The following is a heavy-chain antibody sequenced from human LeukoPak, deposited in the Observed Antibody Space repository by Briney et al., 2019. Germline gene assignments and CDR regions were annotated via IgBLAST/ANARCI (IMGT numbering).Heavy chain of an antibody. CDR1: GGSISSYY. CDR3: ARHTETGSGSYGTYYYYYMDV. CDR2: IYYSGST. D-gene: IGHD3-10*01. Sequence: WETLSLTCTVSGGSISSYYWSWIRQPPGKGLELIGYIYYSGSTNYNASLKSRVTISVDTSKNQFSLKLSSVTAADTAVYYCARHTETGSGSYGTYYYYYMDVWGKGTTVTVSS. J-gene: IGHJ6*03. V-gene: IGHV4-59*08.